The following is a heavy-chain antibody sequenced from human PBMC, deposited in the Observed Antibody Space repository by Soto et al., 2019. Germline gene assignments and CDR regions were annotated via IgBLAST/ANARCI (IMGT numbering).Heavy chain of an antibody. J-gene: IGHJ6*02. CDR2: IHYSGST. D-gene: IGHD4-4*01. V-gene: IGHV4-31*03. CDR1: GGSISSGGYY. CDR3: ASADYIKRNYYYYGLDV. Sequence: QVQLQESGPGLVKPSQTLSLTCTVSGGSISSGGYYWSWVRQHPGKGLEWIGYIHYSGSTYYNPSLKRRVTISLPPSKNQSSLSLRSVTASDTAVYYSASADYIKRNYYYYGLDVWRQGTTVTVSS.